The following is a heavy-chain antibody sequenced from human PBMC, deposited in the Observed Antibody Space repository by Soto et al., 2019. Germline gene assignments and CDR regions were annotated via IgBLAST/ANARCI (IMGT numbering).Heavy chain of an antibody. V-gene: IGHV4-34*01. Sequence: SETLSLTCAVYGGSFSGYYWTWIRQPPGTGLEWIGEINHSESTNYNPSLKSRVTISVDTSKNQFSLKLTSVTAADTAMYYCARGGHWTWFGPWGQGTLVTVSS. CDR3: ARGGHWTWFGP. J-gene: IGHJ5*02. D-gene: IGHD1-1*01. CDR2: INHSEST. CDR1: GGSFSGYY.